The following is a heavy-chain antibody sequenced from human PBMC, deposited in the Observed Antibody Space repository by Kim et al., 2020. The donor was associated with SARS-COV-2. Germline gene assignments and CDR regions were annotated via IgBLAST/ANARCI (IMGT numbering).Heavy chain of an antibody. CDR2: T. Sequence: TAYAGSVKGRFTISRDNAKNMVYLQMSSLRADDTAVYFCVRDGGAGTPFDSWGQGTLVTVSS. CDR3: VRDGGAGTPFDS. D-gene: IGHD1-1*01. J-gene: IGHJ5*01. V-gene: IGHV3-74*01.